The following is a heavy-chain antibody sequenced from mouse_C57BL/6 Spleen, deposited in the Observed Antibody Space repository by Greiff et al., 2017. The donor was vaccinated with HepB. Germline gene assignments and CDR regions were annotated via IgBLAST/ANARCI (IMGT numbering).Heavy chain of an antibody. V-gene: IGHV1-26*01. CDR2: INPNNGGT. J-gene: IGHJ4*01. CDR1: GYTFTDYY. Sequence: EVQLQQSGPELVKPGASVKISCKASGYTFTDYYMNWVKQSHGKSLEWIGDINPNNGGTSYNQKFKGKATLTVDKSSSTAYMELRSLTSEDSAVYYCASSYYRNLLGYAMDYWGQGTSVTVSS. D-gene: IGHD2-5*01. CDR3: ASSYYRNLLGYAMDY.